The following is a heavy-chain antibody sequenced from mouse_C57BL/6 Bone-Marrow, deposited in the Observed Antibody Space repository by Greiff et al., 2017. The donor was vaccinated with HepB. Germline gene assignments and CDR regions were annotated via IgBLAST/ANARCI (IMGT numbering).Heavy chain of an antibody. J-gene: IGHJ2*01. V-gene: IGHV1-53*01. CDR3: ARYDGYRRFDY. Sequence: VQLQQPGTELVKPGASVKLSCKASGYTFTSYWVHWVQQRPGQGLEWIGNINPSNGGTNYNEKFKSKATLTVDKSSSTAYMQLSSLTSEDSAVYYCARYDGYRRFDYWGQGTTLTVSS. D-gene: IGHD2-3*01. CDR1: GYTFTSYW. CDR2: INPSNGGT.